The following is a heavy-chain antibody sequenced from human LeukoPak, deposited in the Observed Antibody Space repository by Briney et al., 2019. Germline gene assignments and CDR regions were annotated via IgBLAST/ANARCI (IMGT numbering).Heavy chain of an antibody. D-gene: IGHD3-22*01. CDR2: IYHDGST. V-gene: IGHV4-39*07. CDR3: ARAVRVIVITLWYFDF. Sequence: PLETLSLTCTVSGGSISSSSYYWGWIRQSPGKGLEWIGSIYHDGSTYYNPSLKSRVAISVDTSKNQFSLKVTSVTAADTAVFYCARAVRVIVITLWYFDFWGRGTRVTVSS. CDR1: GGSISSSSYY. J-gene: IGHJ2*01.